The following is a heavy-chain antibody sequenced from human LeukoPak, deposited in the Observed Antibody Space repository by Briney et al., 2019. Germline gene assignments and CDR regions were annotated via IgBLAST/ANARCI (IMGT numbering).Heavy chain of an antibody. V-gene: IGHV4-34*01. CDR1: GGSFSGYY. D-gene: IGHD3-22*01. CDR2: INHSGST. J-gene: IGHJ3*02. Sequence: PSETLSLTCAVYGGSFSGYYWSWIRQPPGKGLEWIGEINHSGSTNYNPSLKSRVTISVDTSKNQFSLKLSSVTAADTAVYYCASDSSGGQDAFDIWGQGTMVTVSS. CDR3: ASDSSGGQDAFDI.